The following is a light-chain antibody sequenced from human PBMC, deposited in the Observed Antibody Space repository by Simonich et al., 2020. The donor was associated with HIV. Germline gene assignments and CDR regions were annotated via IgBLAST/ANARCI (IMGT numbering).Light chain of an antibody. CDR3: QQYNNWPPWT. V-gene: IGKV3-15*01. CDR2: GAS. CDR1: QSVISS. J-gene: IGKJ1*01. Sequence: EIVMTHSPVTLSVSPVERATLSCRPSQSVISSLAWYHQKPGQAPRLLIYGASTRATGIPARFSGSGSGTEFTRTISSLQSEDFAVYYCQQYNNWPPWTFGQGTKVEIK.